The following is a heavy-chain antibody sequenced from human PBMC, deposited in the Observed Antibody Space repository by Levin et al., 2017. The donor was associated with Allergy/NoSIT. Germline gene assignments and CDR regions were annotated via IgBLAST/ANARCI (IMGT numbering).Heavy chain of an antibody. CDR2: IKQDGSEK. CDR1: FFPFLRSC. V-gene: IGHV3-7*04. D-gene: IGHD6-19*01. J-gene: IGHJ4*02. Sequence: SLLLSFSSSFFPFLRSCLSWVRQAPGKGLEWVANIKQDGSEKYYVDSVKGRFTISRDNAKNSLYLQMNSLRAEDTAVYYCARGSSSGWYTGYYYFDYWGQGTLVTVSS. CDR3: ARGSSSGWYTGYYYFDY.